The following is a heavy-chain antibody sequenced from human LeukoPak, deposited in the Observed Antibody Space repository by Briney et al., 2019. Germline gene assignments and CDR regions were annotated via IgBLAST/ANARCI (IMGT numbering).Heavy chain of an antibody. Sequence: GGSLRLSCAASGFTFSRYSMNSVCQAPGKGLEWVSYITNSSSTMLSADSVKGRFTISRDNAKNSLYLQMNSLRAEDTAVYYCATAKNDHWGQGTLVTVSS. J-gene: IGHJ4*02. V-gene: IGHV3-48*01. CDR2: ITNSSSTM. CDR3: ATAKNDH. CDR1: GFTFSRYS.